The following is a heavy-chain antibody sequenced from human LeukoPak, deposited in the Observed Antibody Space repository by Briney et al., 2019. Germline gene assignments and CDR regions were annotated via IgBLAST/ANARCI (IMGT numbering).Heavy chain of an antibody. CDR2: IPYDGSNK. CDR1: GFTFSSYA. J-gene: IGHJ3*02. D-gene: IGHD1-26*01. Sequence: PGRTLRLSCAASGFTFSSYAMHWVRQAPGKGLEWVALIPYDGSNKYYADSVKGRFTISRDNAKNSLYLQMNSLRAEDTAVYYCARGSGSYYDAFDIWGQGTMVTVSS. V-gene: IGHV3-30*04. CDR3: ARGSGSYYDAFDI.